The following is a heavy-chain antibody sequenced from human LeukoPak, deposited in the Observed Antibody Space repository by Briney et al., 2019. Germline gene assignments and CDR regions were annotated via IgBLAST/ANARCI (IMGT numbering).Heavy chain of an antibody. J-gene: IGHJ4*02. V-gene: IGHV3-48*03. CDR1: GFTFSSYE. CDR3: ARDWGGGTHDY. Sequence: PGGSLRLSCAASGFTFSSYEMDWVRQAPGKGLKWVSYISNSGSTVYHADSVKGRFTISRDNAKNSLYLQMNSLRAEDTAVYYCARDWGGGTHDYWGQGTLVTVSS. D-gene: IGHD3-10*01. CDR2: ISNSGSTV.